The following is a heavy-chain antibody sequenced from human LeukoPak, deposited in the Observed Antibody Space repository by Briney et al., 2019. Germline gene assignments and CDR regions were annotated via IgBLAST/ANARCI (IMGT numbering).Heavy chain of an antibody. D-gene: IGHD3-9*01. CDR1: GFTFSSYA. J-gene: IGHJ4*02. V-gene: IGHV3-23*01. Sequence: GGSLRLSCAASGFTFSSYAMSWVRQAPGKGLEWVSAISGSGGSTYYADSVKGRFTISRDNSKNTLYLQMNSLRAEDTAVYYCATRGGGILTGYYRRWGQGTLVTVSS. CDR2: ISGSGGST. CDR3: ATRGGGILTGYYRR.